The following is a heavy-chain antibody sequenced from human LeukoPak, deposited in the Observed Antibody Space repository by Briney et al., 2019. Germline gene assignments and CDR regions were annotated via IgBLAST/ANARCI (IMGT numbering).Heavy chain of an antibody. CDR2: ITGNGGDT. D-gene: IGHD6-6*01. J-gene: IGHJ4*02. Sequence: GGSLRLSCAASGFTFSSYAMSWVRQTQGKGLEWVSAITGNGGDTYSADSVKGRLTISRDNSKNTLYLQMDSLRAEDAAVYYCAKGSSSSRPYYFDYWGQGTLVTVSS. V-gene: IGHV3-23*01. CDR1: GFTFSSYA. CDR3: AKGSSSSRPYYFDY.